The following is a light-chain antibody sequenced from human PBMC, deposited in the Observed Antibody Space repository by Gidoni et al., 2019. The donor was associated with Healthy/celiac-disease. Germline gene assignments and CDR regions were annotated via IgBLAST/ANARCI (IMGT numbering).Light chain of an antibody. J-gene: IGKJ4*01. Sequence: EIVFTQSPATLSLSPGERATLPCRASQSVSSYLAWYQQKPGQAPRLLIYDASNRATGIPARFSGSGSGTDFTLTISSLEPEDFAVYYCQRHSNWLTFXGXTKVXIK. V-gene: IGKV3-11*01. CDR3: QRHSNWLT. CDR2: DAS. CDR1: QSVSSY.